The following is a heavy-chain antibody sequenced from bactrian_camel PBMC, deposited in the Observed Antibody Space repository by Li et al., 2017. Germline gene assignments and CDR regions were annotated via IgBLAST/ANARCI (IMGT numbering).Heavy chain of an antibody. J-gene: IGHJ6*01. CDR2: INSDSTT. V-gene: IGHV3S53*01. CDR1: GFAFADSI. D-gene: IGHD2*01. Sequence: QVQLVESGGGLVQPGGLLRLSCAASGFAFADSIVSWYRQAPGNECELVGNINSDSTTDYKDFAKGRFSISRDNAKNTVYLQMNSLKPVDTAMYYCGAERPGIGSGGHCYSVNIAAGGKPDFGYWGQGTQVTVS. CDR3: GAERPGIGSGGHCYSVNIAAGGKPDFGY.